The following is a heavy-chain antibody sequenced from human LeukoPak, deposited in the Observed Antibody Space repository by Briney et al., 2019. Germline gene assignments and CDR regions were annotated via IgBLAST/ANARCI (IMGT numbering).Heavy chain of an antibody. V-gene: IGHV4-38-2*01. J-gene: IGHJ3*02. D-gene: IGHD2-21*01. CDR3: ARQSGGSVVVIARNAFDI. Sequence: SETLSLTCAVSGYSISSGYYWGWTRQPPGKGLEWIGSIYHSGSTYYNPSLKSRVTISVDTSKNQFSLKLSSVTAADTAVYYCARQSGGSVVVIARNAFDIWGQGTMVTVSS. CDR2: IYHSGST. CDR1: GYSISSGYY.